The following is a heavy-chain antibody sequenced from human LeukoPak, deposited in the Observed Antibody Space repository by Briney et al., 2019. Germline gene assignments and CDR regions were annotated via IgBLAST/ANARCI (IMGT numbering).Heavy chain of an antibody. V-gene: IGHV4-34*01. D-gene: IGHD2-15*01. CDR3: ARTYCSGGSCHFDY. J-gene: IGHJ4*02. Sequence: PSETLSLTCAVYGGSFSGYYWSWIRQPPGKGLEWIGEINHSGNTDSNPSLKSRVTISVDTSKNQFSLKLSSVTAADTAVYYCARTYCSGGSCHFDYWGQGTLVTVSS. CDR1: GGSFSGYY. CDR2: INHSGNT.